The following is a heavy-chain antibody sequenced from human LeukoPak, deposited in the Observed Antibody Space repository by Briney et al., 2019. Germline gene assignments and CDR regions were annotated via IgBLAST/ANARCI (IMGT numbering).Heavy chain of an antibody. CDR3: AIQPFSGSWPGFDY. J-gene: IGHJ4*01. Sequence: ASVKVSCKASGYTFTSSGISWVRQAPGQGLEWMGWISAYNGNTNYAQKLQGRVTMTTDTSTSTAYMELRSLRSDDTAVDYCAIQPFSGSWPGFDYWGHGTLVTVSS. CDR2: ISAYNGNT. CDR1: GYTFTSSG. V-gene: IGHV1-18*04. D-gene: IGHD6-13*01.